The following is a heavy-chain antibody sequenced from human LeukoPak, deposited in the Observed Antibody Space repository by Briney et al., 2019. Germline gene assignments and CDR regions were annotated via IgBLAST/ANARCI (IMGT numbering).Heavy chain of an antibody. V-gene: IGHV4-59*12. CDR3: ARVVPAAMGFDAFDI. Sequence: SETLSLTCTVSGGSISSYYWSWIRQPPGKGLEWIGYIYYSGSTNYNPSLKSRVTMSVDTSKNQFSLKLSSVTAADTAVYYCARVVPAAMGFDAFDIWGQGTMVTVSS. CDR2: IYYSGST. J-gene: IGHJ3*02. D-gene: IGHD2-2*01. CDR1: GGSISSYY.